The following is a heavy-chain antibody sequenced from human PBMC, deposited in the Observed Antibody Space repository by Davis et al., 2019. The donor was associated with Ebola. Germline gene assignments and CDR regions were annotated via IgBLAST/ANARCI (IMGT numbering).Heavy chain of an antibody. J-gene: IGHJ6*02. CDR3: ARSFGLPYYYYGMDV. V-gene: IGHV3-53*04. Sequence: PGGSLRLSCAASGFTVSINYMSWVRQAPGKGLEWVSTVYSDRNTYYADSVKGRFTISRHDSENTLYLQMNSLRAEDTAVYYCARSFGLPYYYYGMDVWGQGTTVTVSS. D-gene: IGHD3-3*01. CDR2: VYSDRNT. CDR1: GFTVSINY.